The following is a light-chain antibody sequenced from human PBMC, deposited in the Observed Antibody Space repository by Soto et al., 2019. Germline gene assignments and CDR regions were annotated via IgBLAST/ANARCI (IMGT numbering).Light chain of an antibody. CDR3: QQYYSYPTIT. CDR2: DAS. Sequence: DIQMTQSPSTLSASVGDRVIITCRASENINTWLAWYQQRPGKAPRLLIYDASRLESGVPPRFSGTGSGTGFTLTISCLQSEDFATYYCQQYYSYPTITFGQGTRLEIK. CDR1: ENINTW. J-gene: IGKJ5*01. V-gene: IGKV1-5*01.